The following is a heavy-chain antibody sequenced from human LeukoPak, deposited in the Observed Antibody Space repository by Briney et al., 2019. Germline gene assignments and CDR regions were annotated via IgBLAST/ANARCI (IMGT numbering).Heavy chain of an antibody. V-gene: IGHV1-18*01. D-gene: IGHD3-9*01. CDR1: GYTFASYG. J-gene: IGHJ5*02. CDR3: ARVSYSDILTGYYPINWFDP. CDR2: ISAYNGNT. Sequence: GASVKVSCKASGYTFASYGISWVRQAPGQGLEWMGWISAYNGNTNYAQKLQGRVTMTTDTPTSTAYMELRSLRSDDTAVYYCARVSYSDILTGYYPINWFDPWGQGTLVTVSS.